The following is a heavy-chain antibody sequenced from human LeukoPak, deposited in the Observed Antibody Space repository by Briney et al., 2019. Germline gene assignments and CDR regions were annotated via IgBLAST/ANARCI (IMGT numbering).Heavy chain of an antibody. Sequence: PSETLSLTCTVSIDSISSSGYYWGWIRQPPGKGLEWIGSISYSGITYYNPSLKSRVTISVDTSKNQFSLKLSSVSATDTAVYYCARQRGSSSFGYYYFGMDVWGQGTTVTVSS. CDR1: IDSISSSGYY. CDR2: ISYSGIT. CDR3: ARQRGSSSFGYYYFGMDV. D-gene: IGHD6-6*01. J-gene: IGHJ6*02. V-gene: IGHV4-39*01.